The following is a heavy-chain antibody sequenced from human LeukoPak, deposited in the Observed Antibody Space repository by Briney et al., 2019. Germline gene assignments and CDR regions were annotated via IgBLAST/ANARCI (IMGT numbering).Heavy chain of an antibody. J-gene: IGHJ6*03. V-gene: IGHV3-23*01. CDR2: ISGSGDST. CDR3: AKGLRTGVGPYMGYHYYMDV. CDR1: GFTFSSYA. D-gene: IGHD3-16*01. Sequence: PGGSLRLSCAASGFTFSSYAMSWVRQAPGKGPEWVSAISGSGDSTYYADSVKGRFTISRDNSKNTLYLQMNTLRAEDTGVYYCAKGLRTGVGPYMGYHYYMDVWGKGATVTVSS.